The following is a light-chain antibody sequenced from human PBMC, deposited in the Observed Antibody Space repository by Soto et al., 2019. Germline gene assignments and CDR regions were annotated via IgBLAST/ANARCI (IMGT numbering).Light chain of an antibody. CDR1: QNIRSW. CDR3: QHYNGY. CDR2: DAS. Sequence: DMPMIQSPTTLSASVGDRVTITCRASQNIRSWLAWYQQKPGKAPKVLIYDASTLESGVPSRFSGSGFGTEFTLTISSLQPDDFATYYCQHYNGYFGQGTKLEIK. J-gene: IGKJ2*01. V-gene: IGKV1-5*01.